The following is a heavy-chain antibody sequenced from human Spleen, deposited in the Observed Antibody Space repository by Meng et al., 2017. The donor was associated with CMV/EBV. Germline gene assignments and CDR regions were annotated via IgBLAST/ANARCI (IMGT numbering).Heavy chain of an antibody. Sequence: SETLSLTCTVSGGSISSYYWSWIRQPPGKGLEWIGYIYYSGSTNYNPSLKSRVTISVDTSKNQFSLKLSSVTAADTAVYYCASGGNSYYYFDYWGQGTLVTVS. V-gene: IGHV4-59*01. CDR2: IYYSGST. D-gene: IGHD4-23*01. CDR1: GGSISSYY. CDR3: ASGGNSYYYFDY. J-gene: IGHJ4*02.